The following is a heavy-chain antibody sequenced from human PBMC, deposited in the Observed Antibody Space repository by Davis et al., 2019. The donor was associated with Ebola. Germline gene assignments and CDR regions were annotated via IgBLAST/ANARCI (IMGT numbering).Heavy chain of an antibody. CDR2: IKNDGNER. CDR3: ARAGLRMDY. V-gene: IGHV3-7*03. Sequence: GESLKISCEASGFTFRSYWMSWVRKAPGKGLEWVANIKNDGNERNYVDSVKGRFTISRDNAKSSLYLQMNSLRAEDTALYYCARAGLRMDYWGQGTLVTVSS. CDR1: GFTFRSYW. J-gene: IGHJ4*02. D-gene: IGHD4-17*01.